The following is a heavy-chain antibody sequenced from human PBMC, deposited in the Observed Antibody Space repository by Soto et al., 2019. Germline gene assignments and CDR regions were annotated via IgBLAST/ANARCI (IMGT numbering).Heavy chain of an antibody. CDR3: AQSVGYSYGQYYFDY. J-gene: IGHJ4*02. CDR2: IYWDDDK. D-gene: IGHD5-18*01. Sequence: QITLKESGPTLVKPTQTLTLTCTFSGFSLSTSGVGVGWIRQPPGKALEWLALIYWDDDKRYSPSLKSRLTITKDTSKNQVVLTMTNMDPGDTATYYCAQSVGYSYGQYYFDYWGQGTLVTVSS. CDR1: GFSLSTSGVG. V-gene: IGHV2-5*02.